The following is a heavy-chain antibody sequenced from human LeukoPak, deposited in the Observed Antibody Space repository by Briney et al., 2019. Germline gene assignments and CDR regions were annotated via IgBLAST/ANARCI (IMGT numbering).Heavy chain of an antibody. V-gene: IGHV4-59*01. CDR2: IYYSGTT. CDR1: GGSISSYY. J-gene: IGHJ4*02. CDR3: ARDVLAYCGGDCYSGYFDH. D-gene: IGHD2-21*02. Sequence: SETLSLTCTVSGGSISSYYWSWIRQPPGKGLEWIGYIYYSGTTKYNPSLKSRVTISVDTSKNQFSLKLSSVTAADTAVYYCARDVLAYCGGDCYSGYFDHWGQGTLVTVSS.